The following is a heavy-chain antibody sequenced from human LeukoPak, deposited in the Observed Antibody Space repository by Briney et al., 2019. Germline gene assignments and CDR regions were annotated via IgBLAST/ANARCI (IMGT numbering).Heavy chain of an antibody. V-gene: IGHV4-59*01. CDR1: GGSISTYY. CDR2: IYYSGST. CDR3: ARDVYDYVGGSYRWGWFDP. D-gene: IGHD3-16*02. Sequence: SETLSLTCTVSGGSISTYYWSWIRQPPGKGLEWIGYIYYSGSTNYNPSLKSRVTILVDTSKNQFSLRLSSVTAADTAVYYCARDVYDYVGGSYRWGWFDPWGQGTLVTVSS. J-gene: IGHJ5*02.